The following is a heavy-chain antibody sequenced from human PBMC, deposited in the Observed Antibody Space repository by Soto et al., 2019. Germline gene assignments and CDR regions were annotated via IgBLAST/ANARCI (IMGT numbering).Heavy chain of an antibody. CDR1: GFTFSSYG. D-gene: IGHD3-3*01. CDR3: ASGYYDFWRYYLEGFNI. V-gene: IGHV3-30*03. J-gene: IGHJ3*02. Sequence: PGGSLRLSCAASGFTFSSYGMHWVRQAPGKGLEWVAAISYDGSNKYYADSVKGRFTISRDNSKNTLYLQMNSLRAEDTAVYYCASGYYDFWRYYLEGFNIWGQGTIVTV. CDR2: ISYDGSNK.